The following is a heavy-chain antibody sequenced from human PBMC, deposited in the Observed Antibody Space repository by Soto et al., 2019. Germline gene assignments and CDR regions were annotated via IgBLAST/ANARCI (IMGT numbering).Heavy chain of an antibody. CDR1: GFTFGDYA. CDR3: TRAGLGGDCYPPRSYAY. D-gene: IGHD2-21*02. J-gene: IGHJ4*01. Sequence: PGGSLRLSCTASGFTFGDYAMSWVRQAPGEGLEWVGFIRSQVFGGRAEHAASVKGRFTISRDDSKGIAYLQMNSLKTEDTAVYFGTRAGLGGDCYPPRSYAYWGQEAWSPSPQ. CDR2: IRSQVFGGRA. V-gene: IGHV3-49*04.